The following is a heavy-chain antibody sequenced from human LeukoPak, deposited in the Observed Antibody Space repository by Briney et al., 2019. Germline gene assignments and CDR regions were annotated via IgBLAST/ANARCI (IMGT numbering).Heavy chain of an antibody. V-gene: IGHV4-31*02. J-gene: IGHJ4*02. D-gene: IGHD6-6*01. CDR1: VGSLSRGGSY. CDR2: IYYSGST. Sequence: SETLSLTRTVSVGSLSRGGSYWGWIRQHPGKGLEWIGYIYYSGSTYYNPSLKSRVTISVETSKNQFSLKLSSVTAADTAVYYCARDGLGSSGFDYWGQGTLVTVSS. CDR3: ARDGLGSSGFDY.